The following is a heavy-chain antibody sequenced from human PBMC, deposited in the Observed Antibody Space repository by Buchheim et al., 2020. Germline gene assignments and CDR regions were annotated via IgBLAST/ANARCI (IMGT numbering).Heavy chain of an antibody. Sequence: QVQLVQSGAELKKPGASVKISCKASGYTFSTHVLHWVRQAPGQRLEWMGWIKPDIAYTNFSPKFQGRVTITTDTSASTAYMELSSLKSEDTSVYYCARVRVPGYSYGYGHDFWGQGTL. CDR2: IKPDIAYT. CDR3: ARVRVPGYSYGYGHDF. V-gene: IGHV1-3*01. CDR1: GYTFSTHV. J-gene: IGHJ4*02. D-gene: IGHD5-18*01.